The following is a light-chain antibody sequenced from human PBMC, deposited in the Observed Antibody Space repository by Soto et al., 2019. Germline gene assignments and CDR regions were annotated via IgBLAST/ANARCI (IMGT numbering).Light chain of an antibody. CDR1: SSDVGSYNY. V-gene: IGLV2-14*01. Sequence: QSVLTQPASVSGSPGQSITISCTGTSSDVGSYNYVSWYQQHPGKAPKLMIYTVSNRPSGISNRFSGSKSGSTASLTISGLQAEDEADYYCSSYTRSSTDVFGTGTKLTVL. CDR3: SSYTRSSTDV. J-gene: IGLJ1*01. CDR2: TVS.